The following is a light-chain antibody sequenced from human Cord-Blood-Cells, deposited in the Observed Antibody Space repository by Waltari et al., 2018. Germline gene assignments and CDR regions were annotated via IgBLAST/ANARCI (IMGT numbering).Light chain of an antibody. Sequence: QSALTQPASVSGSPGQPITTPCTGPSSDVGGSNYVPWYQHHPGNAPKLMIYEFSNRPSGVSNRFSGSKSGNTASLTFSGLQAEDEADYYCSSYTSSSTLVFGTGTKVTVL. J-gene: IGLJ1*01. CDR2: EFS. V-gene: IGLV2-14*01. CDR1: SSDVGGSNY. CDR3: SSYTSSSTLV.